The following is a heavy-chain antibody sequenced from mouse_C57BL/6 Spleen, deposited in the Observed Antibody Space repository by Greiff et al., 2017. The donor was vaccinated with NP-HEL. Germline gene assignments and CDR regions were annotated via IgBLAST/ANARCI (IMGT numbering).Heavy chain of an antibody. CDR1: GYTFTSYG. J-gene: IGHJ4*01. D-gene: IGHD2-4*01. CDR2: IYPRSGNT. Sequence: QVHVKQSGAELARPGASVKLSCKASGYTFTSYGISWVKQRTGQGLEWIGEIYPRSGNTYYNEKFKGKATLTADKSSSTAYMELRSLTSEDSAVYFCARSSIYYDYPYAMDYWGQGTSVTVSS. V-gene: IGHV1-81*01. CDR3: ARSSIYYDYPYAMDY.